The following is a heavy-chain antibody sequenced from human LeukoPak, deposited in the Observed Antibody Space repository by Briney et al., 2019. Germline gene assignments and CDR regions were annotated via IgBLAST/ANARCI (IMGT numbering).Heavy chain of an antibody. CDR2: VYYSATT. V-gene: IGHV4-59*11. D-gene: IGHD5-24*01. J-gene: IGHJ5*02. CDR3: ARVVETIQWATWFDP. Sequence: SDTLSLTCSVSGDSISSHHWGWIRQTPGKGLEWIDYVYYSATTVYNPSLRSRVTVSVDTSKNEFSLKLSSMTTADTAVYYCARVVETIQWATWFDPWGQGTLVTVSS. CDR1: GDSISSHH.